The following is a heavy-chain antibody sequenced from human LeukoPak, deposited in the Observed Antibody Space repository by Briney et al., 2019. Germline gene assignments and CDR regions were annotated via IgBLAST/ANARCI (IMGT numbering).Heavy chain of an antibody. Sequence: GGSLRFSCAASGFTFSSYAMSWVRQAPGKGLEWVSAISGSGGSTYYADSVKGRFTISRDNSKNTLYLQMNSLRAEDTAVYYCASQDSKIVVVPAAINYWGQGTLVTVSS. CDR3: ASQDSKIVVVPAAINY. CDR1: GFTFSSYA. CDR2: ISGSGGST. V-gene: IGHV3-23*01. J-gene: IGHJ4*02. D-gene: IGHD2-2*01.